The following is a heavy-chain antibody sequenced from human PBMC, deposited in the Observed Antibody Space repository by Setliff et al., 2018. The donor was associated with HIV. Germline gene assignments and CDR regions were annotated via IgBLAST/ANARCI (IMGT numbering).Heavy chain of an antibody. J-gene: IGHJ4*02. CDR2: ISTSGSTI. D-gene: IGHD4-17*01. Sequence: GSLRLSYEASGFTFSIYNMNWVRQAPGKGLEWVSYISTSGSTIYYADSVKDRFTISRDNGKKSLYLQMDSLRDEDTAVYYCAREKFEKGDYEFVSTFDSWGQGTLVTVSS. CDR3: AREKFEKGDYEFVSTFDS. CDR1: GFTFSIYN. V-gene: IGHV3-48*02.